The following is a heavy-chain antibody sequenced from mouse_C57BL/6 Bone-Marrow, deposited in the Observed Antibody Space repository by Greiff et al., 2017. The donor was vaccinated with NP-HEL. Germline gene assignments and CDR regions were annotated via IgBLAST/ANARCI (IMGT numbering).Heavy chain of an antibody. D-gene: IGHD1-1*01. CDR3: VRHGYYYGSSYWYFDV. CDR2: IRSKSNNYAT. V-gene: IGHV10-1*01. J-gene: IGHJ1*03. Sequence: EVQRVESGGGLVQPKGSLKLSCAASGFSFNTYAMNWVRQAPGKGLEWVARIRSKSNNYATYYADSVKDRFTISRDDSESMLYLQMNNLKTEDTAMYYCVRHGYYYGSSYWYFDVWGTGTTVTVSS. CDR1: GFSFNTYA.